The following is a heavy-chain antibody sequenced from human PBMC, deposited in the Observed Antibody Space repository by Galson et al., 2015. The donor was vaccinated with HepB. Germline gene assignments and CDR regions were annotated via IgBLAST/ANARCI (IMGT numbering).Heavy chain of an antibody. J-gene: IGHJ4*02. D-gene: IGHD1-26*01. CDR1: GFTFGSYA. V-gene: IGHV3-64D*06. CDR2: ISSNGGST. Sequence: SLRLSCAASGFTFGSYAMHWVRQAPGKGLEYVSAISSNGGSTYYADSVKGRFTISRDNSKNTLYLQMSSLRAEDTAVYYCVNGRGSSLKNAYYFDYWGQGTLVTVSS. CDR3: VNGRGSSLKNAYYFDY.